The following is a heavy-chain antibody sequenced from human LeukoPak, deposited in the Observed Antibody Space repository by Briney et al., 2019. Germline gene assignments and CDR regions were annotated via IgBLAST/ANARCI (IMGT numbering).Heavy chain of an antibody. CDR1: GFTFSDYY. CDR3: TKSGGLGCYYHANLQL. D-gene: IGHD3-10*01. Sequence: PGGSLRLSCAASGFTFSDYYMSWIRQAPGKGLEWVSYISSSGSNIYYADSVKGRFTISRDNANNSLYLQINSPRAEDTALFYCTKSGGLGCYYHANLQLWGQGTLVTVSS. V-gene: IGHV3-11*01. CDR2: ISSSGSNI. J-gene: IGHJ1*01.